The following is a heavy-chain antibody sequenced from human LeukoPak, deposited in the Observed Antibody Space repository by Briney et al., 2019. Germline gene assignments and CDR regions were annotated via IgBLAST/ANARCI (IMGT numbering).Heavy chain of an antibody. J-gene: IGHJ5*02. CDR1: GYTLTELS. V-gene: IGHV1-18*01. D-gene: IGHD6-13*01. Sequence: ASVKVSCKVSGYTLTELSMHWVRQAPGQGLEWMGWISPNDGVTTYSQKFQGRVTMTTDTSTSTAYMELRSLRSDDTAVYYCARYPRLAAAANWFDPWGQGTLVTVSS. CDR2: ISPNDGVT. CDR3: ARYPRLAAAANWFDP.